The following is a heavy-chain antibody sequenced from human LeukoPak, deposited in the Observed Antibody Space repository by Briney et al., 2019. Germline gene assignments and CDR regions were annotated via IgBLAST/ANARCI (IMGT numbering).Heavy chain of an antibody. CDR1: GNYW. D-gene: IGHD2/OR15-2a*01. Sequence: GGSLRLSCAASGNYWMHWVRQAPGKGLVWVSHINSDGSWTSYADSVKGRFTISKDNANNTVYLQMNSLRAEDTAVYYSVSFYETYWGRGTLVTVSS. CDR2: INSDGSWT. J-gene: IGHJ4*02. CDR3: VSFYETY. V-gene: IGHV3-74*01.